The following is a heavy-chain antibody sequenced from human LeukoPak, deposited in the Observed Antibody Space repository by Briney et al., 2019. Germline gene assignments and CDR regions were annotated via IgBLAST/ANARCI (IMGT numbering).Heavy chain of an antibody. J-gene: IGHJ4*02. CDR2: INHSGST. D-gene: IGHD3-10*01. Sequence: PSETLSLTCAVYGGSFSGYYWSWIRQPPGKGLEWIGEINHSGSTNYNPSLKSQVTISVDTSKNQFSLKLSSVTAADTAVYYCARGPPAESIWGQGTLVTVSS. CDR1: GGSFSGYY. CDR3: ARGPPAESI. V-gene: IGHV4-34*01.